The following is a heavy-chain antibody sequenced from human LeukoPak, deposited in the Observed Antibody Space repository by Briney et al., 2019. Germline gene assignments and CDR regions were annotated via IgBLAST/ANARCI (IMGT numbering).Heavy chain of an antibody. D-gene: IGHD3-22*01. CDR3: ARGPYYYDSSGAFDI. Sequence: SETLSLTCTVSGYSISSGYYWGWIRQPPGKGLEWIGSIYHSGSTYHNPSLKSRVTISVDTSKNQFSLKLSSVTAADTAVYYCARGPYYYDSSGAFDIWGQGTMVTVSS. CDR2: IYHSGST. CDR1: GYSISSGYY. J-gene: IGHJ3*02. V-gene: IGHV4-38-2*02.